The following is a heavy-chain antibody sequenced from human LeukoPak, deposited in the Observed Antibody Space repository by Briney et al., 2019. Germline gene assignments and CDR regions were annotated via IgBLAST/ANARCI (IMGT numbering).Heavy chain of an antibody. CDR3: ARKNGYSSGWYGY. Sequence: KSSETLSLTCTVSGGSISTSSYYWSWIRQPPGKGLEWIGEINHSGSTNYNPSLKSRVTISVDTSKNQFSLKLSSVTAADTAVYYCARKNGYSSGWYGYWGQGTLVTVSS. V-gene: IGHV4-39*07. CDR2: INHSGST. J-gene: IGHJ4*02. CDR1: GGSISTSSYY. D-gene: IGHD6-19*01.